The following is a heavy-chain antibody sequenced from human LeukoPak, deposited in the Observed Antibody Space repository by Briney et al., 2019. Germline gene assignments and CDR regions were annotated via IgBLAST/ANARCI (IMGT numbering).Heavy chain of an antibody. CDR1: GFTFSTYG. V-gene: IGHV3-30*18. D-gene: IGHD3-3*01. CDR2: ISCDGSNK. Sequence: GGSLRLSCAASGFTFSTYGMHWVRQAPGKGLEWVAVISCDGSNKYYADSVKGRFTISRDNSKNTLYLQMNSLRAEDTAVYYCAKAGITIFGVAPDPWGQGTLVTVSS. J-gene: IGHJ5*02. CDR3: AKAGITIFGVAPDP.